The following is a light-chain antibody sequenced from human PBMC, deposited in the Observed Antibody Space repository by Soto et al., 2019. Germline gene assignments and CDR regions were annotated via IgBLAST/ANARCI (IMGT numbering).Light chain of an antibody. CDR1: QSVSSSY. CDR3: QQYGSSLPWT. V-gene: IGKV3-20*01. CDR2: GAS. Sequence: EIVLTQSPGTLSLSPGERATLSCRASQSVSSSYLAWYQQKPGQAPRLLIYGASSRATGIPDRFSGSGSGTDFTLTISRLEPADFAVYYCQQYGSSLPWTFGPGTKVDIK. J-gene: IGKJ1*01.